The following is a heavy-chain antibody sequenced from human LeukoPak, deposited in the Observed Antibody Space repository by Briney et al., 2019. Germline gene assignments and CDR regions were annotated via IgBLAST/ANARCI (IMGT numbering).Heavy chain of an antibody. J-gene: IGHJ6*04. CDR3: ARGLRIVVGYYYYGMDV. CDR1: GGSISSYY. D-gene: IGHD2-2*01. Sequence: SETLSLTCTVSGGSISSYYWSWIRQPPGKGLEWIGYIYYSGSTNYNPSLKSRVTISVDTSKNQFSLKLSSVTAADTAVYYCARGLRIVVGYYYYGMDVWGKGTTVTVSS. V-gene: IGHV4-59*12. CDR2: IYYSGST.